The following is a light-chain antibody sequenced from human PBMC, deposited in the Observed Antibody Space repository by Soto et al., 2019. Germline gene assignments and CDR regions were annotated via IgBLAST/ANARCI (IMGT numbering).Light chain of an antibody. V-gene: IGKV3-15*01. Sequence: EIVMTQSPATLSVSPGERATLSCRASQSVSSNLAWYQQKPGQAPRLLIYGASTRATGIPARFSGSGSGTVFPLTISGLQSEDFAVYYCQLYNNWPFPSWTFGQGTKVEIK. CDR2: GAS. CDR3: QLYNNWPFPSWT. CDR1: QSVSSN. J-gene: IGKJ1*01.